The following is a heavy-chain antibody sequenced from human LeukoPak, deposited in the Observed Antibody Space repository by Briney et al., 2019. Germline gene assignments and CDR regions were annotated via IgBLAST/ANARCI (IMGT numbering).Heavy chain of an antibody. CDR3: AKDLLLWFNWYFDL. Sequence: TGGSLRLSCAASGFTFSSYAMSWVRQAPGKGLEWVSAISGSGGSTYYADSVKGRFTISRDNSKNTLYLQMNNLRAEDTAVYYCAKDLLLWFNWYFDLWGRGTLVTVSS. J-gene: IGHJ2*01. CDR1: GFTFSSYA. D-gene: IGHD3-10*01. CDR2: ISGSGGST. V-gene: IGHV3-23*01.